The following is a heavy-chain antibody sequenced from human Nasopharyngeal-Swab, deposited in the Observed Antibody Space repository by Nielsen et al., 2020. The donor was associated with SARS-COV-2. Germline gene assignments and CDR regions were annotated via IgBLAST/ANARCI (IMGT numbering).Heavy chain of an antibody. CDR2: ITGSGDTT. Sequence: GVLKISCAASGFTFSIYSMTWVRQAPGKGLEWVSAITGSGDTTYFADSVRGRFTISRDNSKNTLYLQMNSLRAEDTAVYYCAKDPYGGNFAFDIWGQGTMVTVFS. V-gene: IGHV3-23*01. CDR1: GFTFSIYS. J-gene: IGHJ3*02. D-gene: IGHD4-23*01. CDR3: AKDPYGGNFAFDI.